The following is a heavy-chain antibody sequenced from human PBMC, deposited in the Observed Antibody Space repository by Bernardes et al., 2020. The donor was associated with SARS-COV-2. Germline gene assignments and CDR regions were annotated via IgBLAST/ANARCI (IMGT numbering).Heavy chain of an antibody. CDR2: INGGGSET. J-gene: IGHJ6*02. V-gene: IGHV3-74*01. CDR3: ARKSGHDYGMDV. CDR1: GFTFSRYW. D-gene: IGHD3-10*01. Sequence: GGSLRLSCEASGFTFSRYWMHWVRHVPGKGLVWVSRINGGGSETIYADSVKGRFTISRDNAKNTLYVQMNSLRAEDTAVYYCARKSGHDYGMDVWGQGTTVTVS.